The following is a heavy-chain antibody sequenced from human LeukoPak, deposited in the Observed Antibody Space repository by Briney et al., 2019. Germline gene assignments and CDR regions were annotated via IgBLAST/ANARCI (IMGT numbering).Heavy chain of an antibody. V-gene: IGHV3-21*01. CDR3: ARDFLRGRVDY. Sequence: GGSLRPSCAASGFTFSSYSMNWVRQAPGKGLEWVSSISSSSSYIYYADSVKGRFTISRDNAKNSLYLQMNSLRAEDTAVYYCARDFLRGRVDYWGQGTLVTVSS. CDR1: GFTFSSYS. D-gene: IGHD2-15*01. CDR2: ISSSSSYI. J-gene: IGHJ4*02.